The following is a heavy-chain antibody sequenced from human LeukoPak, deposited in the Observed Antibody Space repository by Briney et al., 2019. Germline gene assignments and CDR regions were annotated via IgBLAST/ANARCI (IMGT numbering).Heavy chain of an antibody. CDR2: ISGSGGST. J-gene: IGHJ4*02. D-gene: IGHD3-16*01. CDR3: AKGGYDYALSASHLDY. Sequence: GSLRLSCAASGFTFSSYAMSWVRQAPGKGLEWVSAISGSGGSTYYADSVKGRFTISRDNSKNTLYLQMNSLRAEDTAVYYCAKGGYDYALSASHLDYWGQGTLVTVSS. V-gene: IGHV3-23*01. CDR1: GFTFSSYA.